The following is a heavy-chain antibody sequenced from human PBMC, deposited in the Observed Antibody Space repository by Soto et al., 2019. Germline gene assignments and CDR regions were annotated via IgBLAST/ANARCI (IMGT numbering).Heavy chain of an antibody. Sequence: ASVKVSCKASGYTFTSYAMHWVRQAPGQRLEWMGWINAGNGNTKYSQKFQGRVTITRDTSASTAYMELSSLRSEDTAVYYCARDEWLVRYFDYWGQGTLVTSPQ. V-gene: IGHV1-3*01. J-gene: IGHJ4*02. CDR3: ARDEWLVRYFDY. CDR2: INAGNGNT. CDR1: GYTFTSYA. D-gene: IGHD6-19*01.